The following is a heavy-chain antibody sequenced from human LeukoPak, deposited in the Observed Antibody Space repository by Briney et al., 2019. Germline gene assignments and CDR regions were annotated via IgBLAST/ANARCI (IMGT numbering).Heavy chain of an antibody. Sequence: GGSLRLSCTVSGFTVSSNSMSWVRQAPGKGLEWVSVIYSGGSTYYADSVKGRFTISRDNSKNTLYLQMNSLRAEDTAVYYCARIADYYDSSGYNSVDYWGQGTLVTVSS. CDR2: IYSGGST. D-gene: IGHD3-22*01. CDR1: GFTVSSNS. J-gene: IGHJ4*02. CDR3: ARIADYYDSSGYNSVDY. V-gene: IGHV3-53*01.